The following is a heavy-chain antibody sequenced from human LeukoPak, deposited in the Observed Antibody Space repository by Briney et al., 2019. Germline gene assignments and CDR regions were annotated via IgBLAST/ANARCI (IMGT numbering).Heavy chain of an antibody. D-gene: IGHD2-8*01. CDR3: TRAYRPHVMGTHY. V-gene: IGHV4-38-2*02. Sequence: PSETLSLTCTVSGSSISTVYYWGWVRQPPGKSLEWIGSIFHTGKVYYNPSLKSRVTMSLDTSQNQFSLNLGAVTAADTAIYYCTRAYRPHVMGTHYWGQGTLVAVSS. J-gene: IGHJ4*02. CDR1: GSSISTVYY. CDR2: IFHTGKV.